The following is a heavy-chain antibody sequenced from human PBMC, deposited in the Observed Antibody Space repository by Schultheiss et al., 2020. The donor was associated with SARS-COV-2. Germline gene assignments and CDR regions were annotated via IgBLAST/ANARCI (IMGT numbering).Heavy chain of an antibody. D-gene: IGHD3-22*01. CDR2: IYYSGST. Sequence: SETLSLTCTVSGGSTSSSSYYWGWIRQPPGKGLEWIGYIYYSGSTNYNPSLKSRVTISVDTSKNQFSLKLSSVTAADTAVYYCARVLNSYYDSSGHDYWGQGTLVTVSS. J-gene: IGHJ4*02. CDR3: ARVLNSYYDSSGHDY. V-gene: IGHV4-61*05. CDR1: GGSTSSSSYY.